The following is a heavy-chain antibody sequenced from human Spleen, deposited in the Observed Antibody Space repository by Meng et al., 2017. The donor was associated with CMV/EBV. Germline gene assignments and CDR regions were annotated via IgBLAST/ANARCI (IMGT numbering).Heavy chain of an antibody. Sequence: SLTCGGYGGSFSGYSWSWIRQSPGKGLEWIGEINHSGSINYNPSLKSRVTTSVDTSKNQFSLNLNSVTAADTAVYYCARRGFSAYSDWGQGTLVTVSS. D-gene: IGHD2-15*01. CDR2: INHSGSI. CDR1: GGSFSGYS. CDR3: ARRGFSAYSD. V-gene: IGHV4-34*01. J-gene: IGHJ4*02.